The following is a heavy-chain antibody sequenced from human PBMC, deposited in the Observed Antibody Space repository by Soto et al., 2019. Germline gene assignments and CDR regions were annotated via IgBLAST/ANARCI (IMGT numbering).Heavy chain of an antibody. CDR3: VRPARSNPFY. J-gene: IGHJ4*02. D-gene: IGHD2-15*01. CDR2: ISEYGSDK. Sequence: PGGSLRLSCAASGFTFSSYYMGWVRQAPGTGLEWVATISEYGSDKHYVDSVRGRFTISRDNAKNSVHLQMDSLGAEDTAVYYCVRPARSNPFYWGQGTLVTVSS. CDR1: GFTFSSYY. V-gene: IGHV3-7*01.